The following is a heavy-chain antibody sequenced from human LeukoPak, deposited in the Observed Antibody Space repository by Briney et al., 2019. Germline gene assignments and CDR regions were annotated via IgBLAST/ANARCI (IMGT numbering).Heavy chain of an antibody. CDR3: TSPSGRGVQNWFDP. V-gene: IGHV3-73*01. CDR1: GFTFSGSA. Sequence: GGSLRLSCVASGFTFSGSAMHWVRQASGKGLEWVGRISSKANSYATAYAASVKGRFTISRDDSKNTAYLQMNSLKTEDTAVYYCTSPSGRGVQNWFDPWGQGTLVTVSS. D-gene: IGHD3-10*01. CDR2: ISSKANSYAT. J-gene: IGHJ5*02.